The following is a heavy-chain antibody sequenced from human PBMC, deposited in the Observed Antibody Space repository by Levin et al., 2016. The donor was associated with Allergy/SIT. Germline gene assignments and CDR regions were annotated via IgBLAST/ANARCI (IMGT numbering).Heavy chain of an antibody. CDR3: ASFHGSSWIDYYYGMDV. CDR2: IYYSGST. Sequence: PGKGLEWIGSIYYSGSTYYNPSLKSRVTISVDTSKNQFSLKLSSVTAADTAVYYCASFHGSSWIDYYYGMDVWGQGTTVTVSS. V-gene: IGHV4-39*01. D-gene: IGHD6-13*01. J-gene: IGHJ6*02.